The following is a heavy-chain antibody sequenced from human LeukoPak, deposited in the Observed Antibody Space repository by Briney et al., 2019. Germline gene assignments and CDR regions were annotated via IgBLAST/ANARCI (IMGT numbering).Heavy chain of an antibody. CDR2: ISGSGGST. CDR3: ARMGSSGYYGLRFDS. V-gene: IGHV3-23*01. Sequence: GGSLRLSCAASGFTFSSYAMSWVRQAPGKGLEWVSAISGSGGSTYYADSVKGRFTISRDNSKNTLYLQMNSLRAEDTAVYYCARMGSSGYYGLRFDSWGQGTLVTVSS. CDR1: GFTFSSYA. J-gene: IGHJ5*01. D-gene: IGHD3-22*01.